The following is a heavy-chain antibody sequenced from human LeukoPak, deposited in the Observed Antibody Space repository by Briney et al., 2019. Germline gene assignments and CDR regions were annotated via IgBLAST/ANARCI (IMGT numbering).Heavy chain of an antibody. V-gene: IGHV3-21*01. CDR3: AKIADGYYYDSSGYEASRGAFDI. Sequence: GGSLRLSCAASGFTFSSYSMNWVRQAPGKGLEWVSSINGDSVKGRFTISRDNAKNSVYLQMNSLRAEDTAVYYCAKIADGYYYDSSGYEASRGAFDIWGQGTMVTVSS. CDR2: I. CDR1: GFTFSSYS. J-gene: IGHJ3*02. D-gene: IGHD3-22*01.